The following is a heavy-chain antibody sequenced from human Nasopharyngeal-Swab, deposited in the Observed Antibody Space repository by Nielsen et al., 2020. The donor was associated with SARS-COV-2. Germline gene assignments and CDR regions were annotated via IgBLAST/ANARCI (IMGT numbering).Heavy chain of an antibody. V-gene: IGHV3-15*01. D-gene: IGHD3-22*01. Sequence: GGSLRLSCAASGFTFSNAWMSWVRQAPGKGLEWVGRIKSKTDGGTTDYAAPVKGRFTISRDDSKNTLYLQMNSLKTEDTAVYYCTTFYDSSGYYLGAFDIWGQGTMDTVSS. J-gene: IGHJ3*02. CDR1: GFTFSNAW. CDR2: IKSKTDGGTT. CDR3: TTFYDSSGYYLGAFDI.